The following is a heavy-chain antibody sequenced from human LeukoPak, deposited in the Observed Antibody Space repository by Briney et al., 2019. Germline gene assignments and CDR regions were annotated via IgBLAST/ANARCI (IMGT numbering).Heavy chain of an antibody. Sequence: SETLSLTCTVSGGSISSSSYYWSWIRQPPGKGLEWIGYIYYSGSTNYNPPLKSRVTISVDTSKNQFSLKLSSVTAADTAVYYCAGYSGYDSSDYWGQGTLVTVSS. J-gene: IGHJ4*02. V-gene: IGHV4-61*01. D-gene: IGHD5-12*01. CDR1: GGSISSSSYY. CDR2: IYYSGST. CDR3: AGYSGYDSSDY.